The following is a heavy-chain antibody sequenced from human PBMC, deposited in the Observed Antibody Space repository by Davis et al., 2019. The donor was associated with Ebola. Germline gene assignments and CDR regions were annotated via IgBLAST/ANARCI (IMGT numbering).Heavy chain of an antibody. V-gene: IGHV1-46*01. D-gene: IGHD3-22*01. J-gene: IGHJ3*02. CDR1: GNRVTSYY. CDR2: INPITGGT. Sequence: ASAMVSCKASGNRVTSYYMHWVRQAPGQGLEWMGIINPITGGTSYAQNFQVRVNMTRDTSTSTVYMELSSLRSEDTAVYYCAREGGRYYDSSGYVFDIWGQGTMVKVSS. CDR3: AREGGRYYDSSGYVFDI.